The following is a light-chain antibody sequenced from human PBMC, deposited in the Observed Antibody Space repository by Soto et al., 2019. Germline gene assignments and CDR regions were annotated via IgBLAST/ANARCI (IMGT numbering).Light chain of an antibody. V-gene: IGKV2-30*02. CDR1: QSLVHSDGNTY. CDR3: IQGTHWPYT. CDR2: KVS. Sequence: DVVMTQSPLSLPVTLGQSASISCRSSQSLVHSDGNTYLNWFQQRPGQSPRRLICKVSNRDSGVPDRFSGSASGTDFTLKISRVEAEDVGVYYCIQGTHWPYTFGQGTKLEIK. J-gene: IGKJ2*01.